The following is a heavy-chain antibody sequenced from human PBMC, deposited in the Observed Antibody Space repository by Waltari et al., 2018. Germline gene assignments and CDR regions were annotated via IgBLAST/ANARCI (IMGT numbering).Heavy chain of an antibody. D-gene: IGHD5-18*01. Sequence: QVQLVQSGAEVKQPGASVKVSCKASGYTFTGHHMHWVRQAPGQGLEWMGRINPDSGATTYAQKFQGRVTMTRDTSISTAYMELSSLTSDDTAVYYCTRSWIQLWTPDFDYWGQGTLVTVSS. J-gene: IGHJ4*02. V-gene: IGHV1-2*06. CDR2: INPDSGAT. CDR3: TRSWIQLWTPDFDY. CDR1: GYTFTGHH.